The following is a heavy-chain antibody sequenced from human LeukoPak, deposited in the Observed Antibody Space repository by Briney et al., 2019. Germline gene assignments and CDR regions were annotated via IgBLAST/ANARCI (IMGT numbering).Heavy chain of an antibody. Sequence: PGGSLRLSCAASGFTFSNYGIHWVRQAPGKGLEWVALISFDGSHKYYPDSVKGRFTISRDDSKNTLYLQMNSLRAEDTAVYFCAKDRSSTWSLDYWGQGTLVTVSS. J-gene: IGHJ4*02. CDR1: GFTFSNYG. V-gene: IGHV3-30*18. D-gene: IGHD6-13*01. CDR3: AKDRSSTWSLDY. CDR2: ISFDGSHK.